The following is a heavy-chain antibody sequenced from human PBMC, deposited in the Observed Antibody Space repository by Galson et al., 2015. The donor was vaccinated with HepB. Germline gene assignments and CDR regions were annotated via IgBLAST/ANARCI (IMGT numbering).Heavy chain of an antibody. V-gene: IGHV3-7*03. J-gene: IGHJ3*02. Sequence: SLRLSCAASGFTFSGYWMSWVRQAPGKGLEWVANIKQDGSEKYYVDSVKGRFTISRDNAKNSLYLQMNSLRAEDTAVYYCARGSPPAAYYDILTGYDDAFDIWGQGTMVTVSS. CDR2: IKQDGSEK. CDR3: ARGSPPAAYYDILTGYDDAFDI. CDR1: GFTFSGYW. D-gene: IGHD3-9*01.